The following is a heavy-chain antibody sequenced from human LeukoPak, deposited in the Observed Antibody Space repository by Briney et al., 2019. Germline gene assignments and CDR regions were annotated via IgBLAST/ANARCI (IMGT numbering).Heavy chain of an antibody. Sequence: GGSLRLSCAASGFTFSSYGMHWVRQAPAKGLEWVAFIRYDGSNKYYADSVKGRFTISRDNSKNTLYLQMNSLRAEDTAVYYCAKVLFVRSSSTPYMDVWGKGTTVTVSS. V-gene: IGHV3-30*02. CDR1: GFTFSSYG. CDR3: AKVLFVRSSSTPYMDV. J-gene: IGHJ6*03. D-gene: IGHD6-6*01. CDR2: IRYDGSNK.